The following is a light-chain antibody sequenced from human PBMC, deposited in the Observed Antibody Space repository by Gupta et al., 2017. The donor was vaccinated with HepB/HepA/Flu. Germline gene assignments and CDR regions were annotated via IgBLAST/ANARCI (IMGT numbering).Light chain of an antibody. CDR2: EVS. J-gene: IGLJ2*01. CDR3: CAYAGSSTLV. V-gene: IGLV2-23*02. Sequence: QSALTQPASVSGSPGQSITISCTGTSSYVGSYNLVSWYQQHPGKTPKLMIYEVSKRPSGVSNRFSGSKSGNTASLTISGRQDEDEADYYCCAYAGSSTLVFGGGTKLTVL. CDR1: SSYVGSYNL.